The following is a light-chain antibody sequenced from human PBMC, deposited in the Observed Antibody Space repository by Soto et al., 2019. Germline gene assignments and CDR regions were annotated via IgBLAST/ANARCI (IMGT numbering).Light chain of an antibody. CDR2: ANN. CDR3: GTWDNSLSALV. CDR1: SPNIGINY. V-gene: IGLV1-51*01. Sequence: QSVLTQPPSVSAAPGQMVTISCSGSSPNIGINYVSWYQHLPGAAPKLLIYANNKRPSGIPDRFSGSKSGTSVTLDITGLQTGDEADYYCGTWDNSLSALVFGGGTKLTVL. J-gene: IGLJ2*01.